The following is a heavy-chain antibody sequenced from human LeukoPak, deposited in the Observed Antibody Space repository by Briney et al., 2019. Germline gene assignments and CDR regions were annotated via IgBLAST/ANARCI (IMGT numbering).Heavy chain of an antibody. CDR1: GFTFSSYA. V-gene: IGHV3-23*01. D-gene: IGHD2-2*01. CDR2: ISGSGGST. Sequence: GGSLRLSCAASGFTFSSYAMSWVRQAPGKGLEWVSAISGSGGSTYYADSVKGRFTISRDNSKNTLYLQMNSLRAEDTAVYYXAXQDIVVVXXAMGQTXYFDYWGXGTLVTVSS. J-gene: IGHJ4*02. CDR3: AXQDIVVVXXAMGQTXYFDY.